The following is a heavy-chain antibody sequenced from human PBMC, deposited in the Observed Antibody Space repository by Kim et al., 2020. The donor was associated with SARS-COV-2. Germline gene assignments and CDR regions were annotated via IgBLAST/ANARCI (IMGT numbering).Heavy chain of an antibody. Sequence: GGSLRLSCAASGFTFSSYGMHWVRQAPGKGLEWVAVISYDGSNKYYADSVKGRFTISRDNSKNTLYLQMNSLRAEDTAVYYCARDYSYCGGDCYSVAFDIWGQGTMVTVSS. CDR3: ARDYSYCGGDCYSVAFDI. V-gene: IGHV3-30*03. J-gene: IGHJ3*02. CDR1: GFTFSSYG. D-gene: IGHD2-21*02. CDR2: ISYDGSNK.